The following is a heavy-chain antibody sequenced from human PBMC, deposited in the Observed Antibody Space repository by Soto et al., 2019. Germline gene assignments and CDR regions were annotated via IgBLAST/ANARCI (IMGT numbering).Heavy chain of an antibody. V-gene: IGHV4-30-4*01. CDR1: GGSISSGDYY. CDR3: ARDRQWLANLTYYYYGMDV. CDR2: NYYSGST. J-gene: IGHJ6*02. Sequence: SETLSLTCTVSGGSISSGDYYWSWIRHPPGNGLEWIGYNYYSGSTYYNPSLKSRVTISVDTSKNQFSLKLSSVTAADTAVYYCARDRQWLANLTYYYYGMDVWGQWPTVTVSS. D-gene: IGHD6-19*01.